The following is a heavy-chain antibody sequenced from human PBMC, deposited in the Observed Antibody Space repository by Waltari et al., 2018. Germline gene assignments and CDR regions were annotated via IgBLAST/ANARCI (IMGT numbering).Heavy chain of an antibody. CDR1: GFTFTDYY. Sequence: QVQLVETGGGLVRPGGSLRISCAASGFTFTDYYMSWLRQTPEKGLEWLANISGPGTAKHYADSVKGRFAISRDNAENSLFLQRNSLRADDTAVYYCARANYGPDYWGQGTLVTVSS. J-gene: IGHJ4*02. CDR3: ARANYGPDY. CDR2: ISGPGTAK. D-gene: IGHD3-10*01. V-gene: IGHV3-11*01.